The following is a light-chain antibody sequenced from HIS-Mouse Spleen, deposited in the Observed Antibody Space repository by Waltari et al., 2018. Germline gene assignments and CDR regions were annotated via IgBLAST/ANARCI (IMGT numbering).Light chain of an antibody. CDR3: CSYAGSSTLV. Sequence: HSALTQPASVSGSPGQSITISCTGTSSDVGSYNLVSWYQQHPGKAPKLMIYEGSKRPSGVSHRFSGSKSGNTASLTISGLQAEDEADYYCCSYAGSSTLVFGGGTKLTVL. J-gene: IGLJ2*01. CDR2: EGS. CDR1: SSDVGSYNL. V-gene: IGLV2-23*01.